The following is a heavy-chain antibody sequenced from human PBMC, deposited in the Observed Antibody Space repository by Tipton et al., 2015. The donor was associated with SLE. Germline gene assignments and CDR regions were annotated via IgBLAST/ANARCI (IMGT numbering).Heavy chain of an antibody. CDR3: ARAGILTGYYPYFDY. CDR1: GDSITDSGYS. J-gene: IGHJ4*02. CDR2: IHHSGRT. V-gene: IGHV4-31*03. Sequence: TLSLTCTVSGDSITDSGYSWNWVRQHPGAGLEWIGYIHHSGRTDYNPSLRSRVTISRDTSKNQFSLKLSSVTAADTAVYYCARAGILTGYYPYFDYWGQGTLVTVSS. D-gene: IGHD3-9*01.